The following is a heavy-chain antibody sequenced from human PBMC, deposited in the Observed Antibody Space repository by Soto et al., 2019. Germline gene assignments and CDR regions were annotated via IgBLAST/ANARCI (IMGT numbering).Heavy chain of an antibody. CDR3: ARPRAYNWNYPFDY. CDR2: INAGNGNT. CDR1: GYTFTSYA. V-gene: IGHV1-3*01. J-gene: IGHJ4*02. Sequence: QVQLVQSGAEVKKPGASVKVSCKASGYTFTSYAMRWVRQAPGQRLEWMGWINAGNGNTKYSQKFQGRVTITRDTSASTAYMELSSLRSEDTAVYYCARPRAYNWNYPFDYWGQGTLVTVSS. D-gene: IGHD1-7*01.